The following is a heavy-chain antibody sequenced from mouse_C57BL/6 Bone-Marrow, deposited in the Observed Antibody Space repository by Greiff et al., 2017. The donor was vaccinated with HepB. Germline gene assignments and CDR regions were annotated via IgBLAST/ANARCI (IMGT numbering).Heavy chain of an antibody. CDR3: ASHYYGSSYGTWFAY. Sequence: EVHLVESGGDLVKPGGSLKLSCAASGFTFSSYGMSWVRQTPDKRLEWVATISSGGSYTYYPDSVKGRFTISRDNAKNTLYLQMSSPKSEDTAMYYCASHYYGSSYGTWFAYWGQGTLVTVSA. CDR2: ISSGGSYT. V-gene: IGHV5-6*01. J-gene: IGHJ3*01. CDR1: GFTFSSYG. D-gene: IGHD1-1*01.